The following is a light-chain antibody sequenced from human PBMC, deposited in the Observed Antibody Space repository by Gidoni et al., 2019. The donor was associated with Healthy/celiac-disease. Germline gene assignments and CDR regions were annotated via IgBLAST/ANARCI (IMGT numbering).Light chain of an antibody. V-gene: IGLV2-14*01. CDR2: EVS. J-gene: IGLJ2*01. CDR3: SSYTSSITL. Sequence: QSALTQPASVSGSPGQSITISCTGTSNDVGGYNYVSWYQHHPGKAPKLMIYEVSNRPPGVSNRFSGSKSGNTASLTISGLQAEDEADYYCSSYTSSITLFGGGTKLTVL. CDR1: SNDVGGYNY.